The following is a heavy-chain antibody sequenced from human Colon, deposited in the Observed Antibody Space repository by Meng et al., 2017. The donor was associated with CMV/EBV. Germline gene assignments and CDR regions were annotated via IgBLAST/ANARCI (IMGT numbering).Heavy chain of an antibody. V-gene: IGHV1-8*01. J-gene: IGHJ4*02. CDR3: ARGIEAGLDY. CDR2: MNPSRGIT. CDR1: GYTFTSLD. Sequence: VSCKASGYTFTSLDINGVRQATGQGPEWMGWMNPSRGITAYAQKFQGRVTMTRDTSIDTAYMELTSLKSEDTAIYYCARGIEAGLDYWGQGTLVTVSS. D-gene: IGHD5-12*01.